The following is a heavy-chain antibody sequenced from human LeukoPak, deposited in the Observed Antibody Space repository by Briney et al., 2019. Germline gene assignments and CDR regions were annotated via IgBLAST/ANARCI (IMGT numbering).Heavy chain of an antibody. D-gene: IGHD3-22*01. CDR3: ARDISPDDYFDSHKCYYDAFDI. CDR2: INRDGGQR. V-gene: IGHV3-7*04. CDR1: GFTLSGYW. Sequence: GGSLRLSCAASGFTLSGYWMTWVRQGPGKGLEWVANINRDGGQRSYVDSGKGRFAISRDNAKNSLYLQMSSLKTEDTAVYYCARDISPDDYFDSHKCYYDAFDIWGQGTLVTVSS. J-gene: IGHJ3*02.